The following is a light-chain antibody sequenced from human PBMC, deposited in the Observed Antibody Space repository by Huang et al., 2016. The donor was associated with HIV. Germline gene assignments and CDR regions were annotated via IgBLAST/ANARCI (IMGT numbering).Light chain of an antibody. V-gene: IGKV3-15*01. CDR1: QSVSSN. CDR2: GAS. CDR3: QQYNNWPRT. Sequence: EVVMTQSPATLSVSPGERATLSCRASQSVSSNLAWYQQKVGQAPRLLIYGASIRATGIPARVSGSGSGTEFTLTISSLQSEDVAVYYCQQYNNWPRTFGQGTKVEIK. J-gene: IGKJ1*01.